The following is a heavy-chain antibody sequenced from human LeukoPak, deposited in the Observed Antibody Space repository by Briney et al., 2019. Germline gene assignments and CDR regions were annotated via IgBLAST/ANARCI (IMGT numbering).Heavy chain of an antibody. CDR1: GFTFSSYA. Sequence: GGSLRLSCAASGFTFSSYAMHWVRQAPGKGLEWVAVISYDGSNKYYADSVKGRFTISRDNSKNSLYLQMNSLRAEDTAVYYCVPQPHAFDIWGQGTMVTVSS. CDR3: VPQPHAFDI. V-gene: IGHV3-30-3*01. J-gene: IGHJ3*02. CDR2: ISYDGSNK. D-gene: IGHD2-2*01.